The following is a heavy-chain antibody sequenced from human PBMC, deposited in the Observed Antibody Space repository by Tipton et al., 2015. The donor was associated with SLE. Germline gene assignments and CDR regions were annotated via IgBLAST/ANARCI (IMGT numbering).Heavy chain of an antibody. CDR2: ISGADGST. J-gene: IGHJ3*02. CDR3: ARRNSESGAFDI. Sequence: GSLRLSCIASGFPFSTYGMRWVRQSPGKGLAWVSSISGADGSTYYADSVSGRFTISRDNPKSTVYLQMNSLTVEDTGIYYCARRNSESGAFDIWGQGTMVTVSS. V-gene: IGHV3-23*01. CDR1: GFPFSTYG. D-gene: IGHD3-10*01.